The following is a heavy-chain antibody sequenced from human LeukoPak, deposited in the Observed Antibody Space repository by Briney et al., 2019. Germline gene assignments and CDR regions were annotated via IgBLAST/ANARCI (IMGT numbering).Heavy chain of an antibody. CDR3: AKDGYGSGGRWFDP. J-gene: IGHJ5*02. CDR2: FRGDGGST. CDR1: GFSSYTFG. V-gene: IGHV3-23*01. D-gene: IGHD3-10*01. Sequence: GGSLRLSCAVSGFSSYTFGMSWVRQAPGKGLEWISGFRGDGGSTYYAETVRGRFTISRDKSKNTLYLQMNSLRAEDSAVYFCAKDGYGSGGRWFDPWGRGTLVTVSS.